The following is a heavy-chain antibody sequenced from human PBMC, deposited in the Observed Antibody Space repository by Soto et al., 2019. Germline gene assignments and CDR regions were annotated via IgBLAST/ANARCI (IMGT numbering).Heavy chain of an antibody. J-gene: IGHJ5*02. CDR2: RIPLFGIT. Sequence: QVQLVQSGAEVKKPGSSVKVSCKASGGTFSSHGFNWVRQAAGQGLEWIGGRIPLFGITNHTQKFQDRVTISADTSTSTSYMELRGPRSDDTVVYYCASDRGYGLVTLGQGTLITVSS. CDR1: GGTFSSHG. CDR3: ASDRGYGLVT. V-gene: IGHV1-69*14. D-gene: IGHD2-15*01.